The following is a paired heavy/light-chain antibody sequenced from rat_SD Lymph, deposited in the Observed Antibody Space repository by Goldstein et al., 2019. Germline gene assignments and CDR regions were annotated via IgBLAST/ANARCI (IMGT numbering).Light chain of an antibody. CDR2: YAS. J-gene: IGKJ5*01. V-gene: IGKV5S5*01. CDR3: QQSNSWPLT. Sequence: IMLTQSPATLSVTPGESISLSCRASQSISTNLHWYQQKPNESPRVLIKYASQSISGIPSRFSGSGSGTDFTLNINRVEPEDFSVYYCQQSNSWPLTFGSGTKLEIK. CDR1: QSISTN.
Heavy chain of an antibody. D-gene: IGHD1-6*01. Sequence: QVQLKESGPGLVQPSQTLSLTCTVSGFSLTSNSVHWVRQPPGKGLEWMGGIWGDGSTDYNSALKSRLSISRDTSKSQVFLKMNSLQTDDTAIYFCTNVYYGLSFDYWGQGVMVTVSS. CDR3: TNVYYGLSFDY. CDR1: GFSLTSNS. V-gene: IGHV2-1*01. J-gene: IGHJ2*01. CDR2: IWGDGST.